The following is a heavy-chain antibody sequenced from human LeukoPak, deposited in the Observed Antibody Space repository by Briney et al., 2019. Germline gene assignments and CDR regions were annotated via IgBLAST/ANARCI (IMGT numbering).Heavy chain of an antibody. CDR2: ISTSSRYI. V-gene: IGHV3-21*06. J-gene: IGHJ5*02. CDR3: ARADCSGSTCYLRHSWFDP. Sequence: GGSLRLSCAASGFTLSTFDMNWVRQAPGKGLEWVSSISTSSRYIYYRDSVKGRFTISRDDAKNSLYLQMNSLTVEDTAVYYCARADCSGSTCYLRHSWFDPWGQGTLVTVSS. CDR1: GFTLSTFD. D-gene: IGHD2-2*01.